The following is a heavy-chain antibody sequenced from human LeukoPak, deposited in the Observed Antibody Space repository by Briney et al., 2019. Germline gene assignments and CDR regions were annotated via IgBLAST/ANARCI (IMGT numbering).Heavy chain of an antibody. V-gene: IGHV3-33*06. J-gene: IGHJ4*02. Sequence: GRSLRLSCAASGFTFSSYGMHWVRQAPGKGLEWVAVIWYDGSNKYYADSVKGRFTISRDNSKNTLYLQMNSLRVEDTAVYYCAKTLSGSSWDYWGQGTLVTVSS. CDR3: AKTLSGSSWDY. D-gene: IGHD6-13*01. CDR2: IWYDGSNK. CDR1: GFTFSSYG.